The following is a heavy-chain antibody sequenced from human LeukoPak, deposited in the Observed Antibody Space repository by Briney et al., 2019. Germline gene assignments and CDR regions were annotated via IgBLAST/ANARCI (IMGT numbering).Heavy chain of an antibody. Sequence: GGSLRLSCVASGFTFSGYWMHWVRQAPGKGLVWVSRINTDGSRTSYADSVKGRFTISKDNAKNTVYLQMNSLRAEDTALYYCARVPQGEYNWFDPWGQGTLVTVSS. D-gene: IGHD3-16*01. V-gene: IGHV3-74*01. J-gene: IGHJ5*02. CDR2: INTDGSRT. CDR3: ARVPQGEYNWFDP. CDR1: GFTFSGYW.